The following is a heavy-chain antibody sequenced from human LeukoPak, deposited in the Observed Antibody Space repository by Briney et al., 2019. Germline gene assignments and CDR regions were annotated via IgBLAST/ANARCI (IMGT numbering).Heavy chain of an antibody. CDR2: IYYSGST. CDR3: ARGGGLGGYYYMDV. V-gene: IGHV4-59*01. J-gene: IGHJ6*03. Sequence: SETLSLTCTVSGGSISSYYWSWIRQPPGKGLEWIGYIYYSGSTNYNPSLKSRVTISVDTSKNQFSLKLSSVTAADTAVYYCARGGGLGGYYYMDVWGKGTTVTVSS. CDR1: GGSISSYY. D-gene: IGHD3-10*01.